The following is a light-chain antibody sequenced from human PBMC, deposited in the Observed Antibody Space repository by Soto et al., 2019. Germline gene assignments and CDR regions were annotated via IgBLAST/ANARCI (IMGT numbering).Light chain of an antibody. Sequence: QLVLTQPPSASGTPGQSVTISCSGSSSNIGNRAANWYQQLPGTAPKLLINTRNQRPSGVPDRFSGSKSGTSASLAISGLQSEDEAEYYCAAWDDSLQVYVFGTGTKVTVL. CDR2: TRN. J-gene: IGLJ1*01. V-gene: IGLV1-44*01. CDR1: SSNIGNRA. CDR3: AAWDDSLQVYV.